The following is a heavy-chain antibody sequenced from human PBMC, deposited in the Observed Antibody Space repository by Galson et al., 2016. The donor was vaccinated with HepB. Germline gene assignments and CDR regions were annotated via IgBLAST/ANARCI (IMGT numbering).Heavy chain of an antibody. D-gene: IGHD2-15*01. V-gene: IGHV5-10-1*01. Sequence: QSGAEVKKPGESLRISCQCSANTFTSYWISWVRQMPGNGLGSMGRIDPSGSYTKYSPSFRCHVTIPVDKSTSTAYLEFTRLKSSDNAMYYCARHCSGGSCYHPDYWGQGTLVTVSS. CDR1: ANTFTSYW. CDR3: ARHCSGGSCYHPDY. J-gene: IGHJ4*02. CDR2: IDPSGSYT.